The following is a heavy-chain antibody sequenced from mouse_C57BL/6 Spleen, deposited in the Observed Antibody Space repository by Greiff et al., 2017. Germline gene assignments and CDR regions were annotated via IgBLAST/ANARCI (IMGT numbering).Heavy chain of an antibody. CDR2: INPNNGGT. Sequence: EVHLVESGPELVKPGASVKMSCKASGYTFTDYNMHWVKQSHGKSLEWIGYINPNNGGTSYNQKFKGKATLTVDKSSSTAYMELRSLTSEDSAVYYCARSGITTAYSYGYWGQGTTLTV. D-gene: IGHD1-1*01. CDR1: GYTFTDYN. V-gene: IGHV1-22*01. CDR3: ARSGITTAYSYGY. J-gene: IGHJ2*01.